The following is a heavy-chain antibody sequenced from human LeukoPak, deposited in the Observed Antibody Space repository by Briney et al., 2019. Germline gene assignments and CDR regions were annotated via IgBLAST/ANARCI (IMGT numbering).Heavy chain of an antibody. J-gene: IGHJ3*02. V-gene: IGHV3-74*01. CDR1: GFTFRSFW. CDR2: MNGDGTSI. D-gene: IGHD3-3*01. Sequence: GGSLRLPCAASGFTFRSFWMHWVRQDPGKGLVWVSHMNGDGTSISYADSVKGRFTISRDNAKNTLYLQMNRLKAEDTAVYYCARSATDAFDIWGQGTMVTVSS. CDR3: ARSATDAFDI.